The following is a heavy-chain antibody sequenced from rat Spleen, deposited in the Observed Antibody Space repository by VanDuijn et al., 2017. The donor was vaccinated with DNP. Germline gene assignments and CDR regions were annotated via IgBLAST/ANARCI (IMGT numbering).Heavy chain of an antibody. CDR3: TREGNSPFDY. CDR1: GFSLTSYG. V-gene: IGHV2S12*01. D-gene: IGHD1-11*01. CDR2: ISSGGTT. J-gene: IGHJ2*01. Sequence: QVQLKESGLGLVQPSQTLSLTCSVSGFSLTSYGVNWVRQPPGKGLEWIAAISSGGTTYYNSALKSRLSISRDTSKSQVFLKVNSLQTEDTATYFCTREGNSPFDYWGQGVMVTVSS.